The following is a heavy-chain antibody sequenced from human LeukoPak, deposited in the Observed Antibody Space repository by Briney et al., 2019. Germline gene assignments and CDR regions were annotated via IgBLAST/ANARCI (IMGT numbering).Heavy chain of an antibody. Sequence: SVTLSLTCTVSGGSINSSNYYWGWIRQPPGKGLEWIGSIYYSGSTYYKSSLKSRVTISVDTSKNQFYLKVRSVTAADTAVYYCARQMVVVIDYWGQGTLVTVSS. CDR2: IYYSGST. CDR1: GGSINSSNYY. D-gene: IGHD2-21*01. V-gene: IGHV4-39*01. J-gene: IGHJ4*02. CDR3: ARQMVVVIDY.